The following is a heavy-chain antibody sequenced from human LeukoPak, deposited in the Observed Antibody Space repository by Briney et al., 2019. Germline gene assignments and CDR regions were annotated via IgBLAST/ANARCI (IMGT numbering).Heavy chain of an antibody. CDR1: GFSFTNGW. Sequence: GGCLRLSCVVSGFSFTNGWMSWVRQAPGKGLEWVGRIKRKTDSGTIDYGAPVKGRFTISRDDSKNTVYLQMNSLKTEDRAVYYCTAGLEKSDFDYWGQGTLVTVSS. CDR3: TAGLEKSDFDY. CDR2: IKRKTDSGTI. J-gene: IGHJ4*02. D-gene: IGHD1-1*01. V-gene: IGHV3-15*01.